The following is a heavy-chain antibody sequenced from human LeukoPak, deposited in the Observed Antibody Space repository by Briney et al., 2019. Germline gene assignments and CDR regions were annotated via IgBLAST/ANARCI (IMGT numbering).Heavy chain of an antibody. CDR1: GFTFSNAW. J-gene: IGHJ6*02. D-gene: IGHD3-3*01. Sequence: GGSPRLSCAASGFTFSNAWMSWVRQAPGKGLEWVGRIKSKTDGGTTDYAAPVKGRFTISRDDSKNTLYLQMNSLKTEDTAVYYCTTDLSTQYYDFWSGKYYYYGMDVWGQGTTVTVSS. V-gene: IGHV3-15*01. CDR2: IKSKTDGGTT. CDR3: TTDLSTQYYDFWSGKYYYYGMDV.